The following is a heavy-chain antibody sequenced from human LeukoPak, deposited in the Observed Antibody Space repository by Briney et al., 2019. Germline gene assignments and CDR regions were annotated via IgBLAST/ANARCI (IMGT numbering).Heavy chain of an antibody. V-gene: IGHV1-2*02. D-gene: IGHD2-15*01. Sequence: ASVKVSCKASGYTFTGYYMHWVRQAPGPGLEWMGWINPNSGGTNYAKKFQGRVTMTRDTSISTAYMELSRLRSDDTAVYYYARERTLTSCYDYWGQGTLVTVSS. J-gene: IGHJ4*02. CDR3: ARERTLTSCYDY. CDR2: INPNSGGT. CDR1: GYTFTGYY.